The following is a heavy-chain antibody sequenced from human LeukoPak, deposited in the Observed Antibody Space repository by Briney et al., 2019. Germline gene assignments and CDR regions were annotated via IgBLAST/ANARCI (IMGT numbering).Heavy chain of an antibody. J-gene: IGHJ6*03. D-gene: IGHD1-26*01. CDR3: ARVGSGSYLNYYYYMDV. Sequence: PSETLSLTCTVSGGSISSSSYYWSWIRQPAGKGLEWIGEINHSGSTNYNPSLKSRVTISVDTSKNQFSLKLSSVTAADTAVYYCARVGSGSYLNYYYYMDVWGKGTTVTVSS. V-gene: IGHV4-39*07. CDR2: INHSGST. CDR1: GGSISSSSYY.